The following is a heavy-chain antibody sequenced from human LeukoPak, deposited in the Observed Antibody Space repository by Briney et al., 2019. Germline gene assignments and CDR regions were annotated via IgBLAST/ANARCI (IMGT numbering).Heavy chain of an antibody. J-gene: IGHJ6*03. V-gene: IGHV3-7*01. D-gene: IGHD3-3*01. Sequence: GGSLRLSCAASGFTFSTYWMTWVRQAPGKGLEWVANIKEDESEKYYVDSVKGRFNIFRDNAKNLLYLQMNSLRAEDTAVYYCANLAITIFGVVTENYYYYYMDVWGKGTTVTVSS. CDR2: IKEDESEK. CDR1: GFTFSTYW. CDR3: ANLAITIFGVVTENYYYYYMDV.